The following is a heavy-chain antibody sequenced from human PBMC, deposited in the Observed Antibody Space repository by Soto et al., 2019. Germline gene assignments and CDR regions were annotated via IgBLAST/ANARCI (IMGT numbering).Heavy chain of an antibody. D-gene: IGHD2-15*01. CDR1: GFTFSSYW. CDR2: INSDGSST. V-gene: IGHV3-74*01. CDR3: ARGGYCSGGSCYSVDCFDP. Sequence: GSLRLSCAASGFTFSSYWMHWVRQAPGKGLVWVSRINSDGSSTSYADSVKGRFTISRDNAKNTLYLQMISLRAEDTAVYYCARGGYCSGGSCYSVDCFDPWGQGTLVPVSS. J-gene: IGHJ5*02.